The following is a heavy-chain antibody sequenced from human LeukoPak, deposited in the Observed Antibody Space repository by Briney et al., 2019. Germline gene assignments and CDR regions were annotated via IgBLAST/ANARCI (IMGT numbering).Heavy chain of an antibody. Sequence: ASVKVSCKASGYTFTSYYMHWVQQAPGQGLEWMGWINPNSGGTNYAQKFQGRVTMTRDTSISTAYMELSRLRSDDTAVYYCARSPLPIFGVVIIPPIDYWGQGTLVTVSS. J-gene: IGHJ4*02. CDR1: GYTFTSYY. V-gene: IGHV1-2*02. CDR2: INPNSGGT. D-gene: IGHD3-3*01. CDR3: ARSPLPIFGVVIIPPIDY.